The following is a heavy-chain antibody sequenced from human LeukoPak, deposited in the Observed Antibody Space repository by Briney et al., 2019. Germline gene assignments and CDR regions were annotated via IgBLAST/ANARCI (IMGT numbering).Heavy chain of an antibody. CDR1: GFTSRDFD. J-gene: IGHJ4*02. CDR3: AKPRGPGGSKYFDH. CDR2: ISDSGGTT. V-gene: IGHV3-23*01. Sequence: GGTLRLSCAASGFTSRDFDMTWVRQAPGKGLEWVSTISDSGGTTSYADSVKGRFTISRDNSNNTLYLQMNNPRAEDTAVYYCAKPRGPGGSKYFDHWGQGNLVTVSS. D-gene: IGHD3-10*01.